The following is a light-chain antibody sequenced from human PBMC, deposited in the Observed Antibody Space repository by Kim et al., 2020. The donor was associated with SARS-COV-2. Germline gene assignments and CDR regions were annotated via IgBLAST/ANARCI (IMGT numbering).Light chain of an antibody. Sequence: ASVGDRVTITCRASQSISSYLNWYQQKPGKAPKLLIYAASSLQSGVPSRFSGSGSGTDFTLTITSLQPEDFASYYCQQTYSIPFTFGGGTKVDIK. CDR2: AAS. CDR1: QSISSY. CDR3: QQTYSIPFT. V-gene: IGKV1-39*01. J-gene: IGKJ4*01.